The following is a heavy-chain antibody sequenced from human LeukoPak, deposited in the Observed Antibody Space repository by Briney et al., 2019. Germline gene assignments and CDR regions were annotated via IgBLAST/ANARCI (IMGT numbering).Heavy chain of an antibody. Sequence: GGSLRLSCAASGFTFSSYGMHWVRQAPGKGLEWVAVISYDGSNKYYADSVNGRFTISRDNSKNTVYLKVNSLRAEDTAVYYCAKNRGSSGADARPADFWGQGTLVTVSS. D-gene: IGHD5-12*01. CDR2: ISYDGSNK. V-gene: IGHV3-30*18. CDR3: AKNRGSSGADARPADF. J-gene: IGHJ4*02. CDR1: GFTFSSYG.